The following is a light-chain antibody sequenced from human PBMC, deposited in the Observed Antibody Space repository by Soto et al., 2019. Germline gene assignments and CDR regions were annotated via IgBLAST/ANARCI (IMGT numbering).Light chain of an antibody. CDR3: QQFSSYPLT. V-gene: IGKV3-20*01. Sequence: VMTQSPATLSXSPXXXXTXXXRASQSVSSNLAWYQQRPGQAPRLLIYDASSRATGIPDRFSGGGSGTDFTLTISRLEPEDFAVYYCQQFSSYPLTFGGGTKV. CDR2: DAS. J-gene: IGKJ4*01. CDR1: QSVSSN.